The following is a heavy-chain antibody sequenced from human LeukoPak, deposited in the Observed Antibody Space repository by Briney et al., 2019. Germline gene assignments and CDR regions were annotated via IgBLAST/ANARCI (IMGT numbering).Heavy chain of an antibody. Sequence: GSLRLSCAASGFTFSSYAMSWIRQPPGKGLEWIGEINHSGSTNYNPSLKSRVAISVDTSKNQFSLKLSSVTAADTAVYYCARGGSGRYFGRTCTFDYWGQGTLVTVSS. D-gene: IGHD1-26*01. CDR1: GFTFSSYA. V-gene: IGHV4-34*01. CDR2: INHSGST. CDR3: ARGGSGRYFGRTCTFDY. J-gene: IGHJ4*02.